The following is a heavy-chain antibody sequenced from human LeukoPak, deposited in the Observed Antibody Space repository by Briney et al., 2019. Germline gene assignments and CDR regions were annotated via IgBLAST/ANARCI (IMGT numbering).Heavy chain of an antibody. CDR1: GFTFSSYW. D-gene: IGHD3-10*01. J-gene: IGHJ6*02. V-gene: IGHV3-74*01. CDR2: INSDGSST. Sequence: PGGSLRLSRAASGFTFSSYWMHWVRQVPGKGLVWVSRINSDGSSTSYADSVKGRFTISRDNAKNTLHLQMNSLRAEDTAVYYCARSGLGVIYGMDVWGQGTTVTVSS. CDR3: ARSGLGVIYGMDV.